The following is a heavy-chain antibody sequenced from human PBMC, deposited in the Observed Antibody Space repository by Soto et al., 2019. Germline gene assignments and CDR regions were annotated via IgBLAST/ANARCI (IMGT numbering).Heavy chain of an antibody. D-gene: IGHD1-1*01. V-gene: IGHV1-69*13. J-gene: IGHJ6*02. CDR3: ATSVGIAPTGADGMDV. Sequence: SVKVSCKASGGTFSIYGFSWVRQAPGQGPEWIGGIIPILTTPNYAQKFQGRVTIVADESTTTVYMELSSLKFEDTDVYYCATSVGIAPTGADGMDVCVQGTSVTVSS. CDR2: IIPILTTP. CDR1: GGTFSIYG.